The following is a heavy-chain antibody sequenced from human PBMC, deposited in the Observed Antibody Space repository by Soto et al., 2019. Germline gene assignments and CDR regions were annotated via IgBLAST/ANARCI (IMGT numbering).Heavy chain of an antibody. Sequence: GGSLRLSCAASGFTFSSYSMNWVRQAPGKGLEWVSSISSSSYIYYADSVKGRFTISRDNAKNSLYLQMNSLRAEDTAVYYCARGGSYYYDSSGSLDYCGQGTLVTVSS. CDR1: GFTFSSYS. D-gene: IGHD3-22*01. J-gene: IGHJ4*02. V-gene: IGHV3-21*01. CDR2: ISSSSYI. CDR3: ARGGSYYYDSSGSLDY.